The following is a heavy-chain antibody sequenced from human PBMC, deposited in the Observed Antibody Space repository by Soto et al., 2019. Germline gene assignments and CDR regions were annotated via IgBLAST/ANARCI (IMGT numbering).Heavy chain of an antibody. D-gene: IGHD1-26*01. CDR2: IIPIFGTA. Sequence: QVQLVQSGAEVKKPGSSVKVSCKASGGTFSSYSINWVRQAAGQGLEWMGGIIPIFGTANYAQKCQGRVTITADESTSTAYMELSSLRSEDTAGYFCARDGGRHSGGIDYWGQGTLVTVSS. CDR1: GGTFSSYS. J-gene: IGHJ4*02. CDR3: ARDGGRHSGGIDY. V-gene: IGHV1-69*01.